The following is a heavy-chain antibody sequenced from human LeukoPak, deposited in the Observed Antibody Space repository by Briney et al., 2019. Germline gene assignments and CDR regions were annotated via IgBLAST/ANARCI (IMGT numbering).Heavy chain of an antibody. V-gene: IGHV3-7*01. CDR3: ARAPKSVERGSYLRPYYFDY. CDR1: GFTFSSYW. D-gene: IGHD1-26*01. Sequence: GGSLRLSCAASGFTFSSYWMSWVRQAPGKGLEWVANIKQDGSEKYYVDSVKGRFTISRDNAKNSLYLQMNSLRAEDTAVYYCARAPKSVERGSYLRPYYFDYWGQGTLATVSS. J-gene: IGHJ4*02. CDR2: IKQDGSEK.